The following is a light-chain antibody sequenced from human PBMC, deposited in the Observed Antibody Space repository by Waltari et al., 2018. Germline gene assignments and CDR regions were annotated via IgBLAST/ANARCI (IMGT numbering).Light chain of an antibody. V-gene: IGKV1-9*01. CDR1: QGISSS. J-gene: IGKJ4*01. CDR2: AAS. CDR3: QQLIDYPLT. Sequence: DIQLTQSPPFLSASVGDRVTITCRASQGISSSLAWYQQKPGNAPKLLIYAASTLQSGVPSRLSGSGSGTEFTLTISSLQPEDFATYYCQQLIDYPLTFGGGTKVEIK.